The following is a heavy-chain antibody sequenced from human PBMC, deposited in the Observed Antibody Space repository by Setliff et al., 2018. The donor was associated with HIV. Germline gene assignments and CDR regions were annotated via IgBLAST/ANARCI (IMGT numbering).Heavy chain of an antibody. J-gene: IGHJ4*02. V-gene: IGHV4-39*07. CDR2: VYYSGST. Sequence: SETLSLTCTVSGDSVSSRSYYWGWIRQPPGKGLEWIGTVYYSGSTYYNPSLKSRVTISVDTSENQFSLKLSSVTAADTAVYYCARDGYSSSWYVISGSFDYWGQGILVTVSS. CDR1: GDSVSSRSYY. CDR3: ARDGYSSSWYVISGSFDY. D-gene: IGHD6-13*01.